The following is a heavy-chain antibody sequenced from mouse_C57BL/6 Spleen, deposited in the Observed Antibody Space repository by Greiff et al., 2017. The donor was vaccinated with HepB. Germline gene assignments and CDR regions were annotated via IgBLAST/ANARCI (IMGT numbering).Heavy chain of an antibody. CDR3: ARHEEVYYGSSDYFDY. Sequence: QVQLQQSGAELVKPGASVKLSCKASGYTFTEYTIHWVKQRSGQGLEWIGWFYPGSGSIKYNEKFKDKATLTADKSSSTVYMELSRLTSEDSAVYFWARHEEVYYGSSDYFDYWGQGTTLTVSS. D-gene: IGHD1-1*01. V-gene: IGHV1-62-2*01. J-gene: IGHJ2*01. CDR2: FYPGSGSI. CDR1: GYTFTEYT.